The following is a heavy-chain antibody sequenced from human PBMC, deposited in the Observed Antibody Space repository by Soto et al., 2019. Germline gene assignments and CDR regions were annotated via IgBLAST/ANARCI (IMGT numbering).Heavy chain of an antibody. Sequence: QVQLVQSGAEVKKPGSSVKVSCKASGGTFSSYAISWVRQAPGQGLEWMGGIIPIFGTANYAQKFQGRVTITAAESTSTAYMELRSLRSEDTAVYYCARAGSSWPLYYYYGMEVWGQGTTVTVSS. V-gene: IGHV1-69*12. CDR3: ARAGSSWPLYYYYGMEV. CDR1: GGTFSSYA. J-gene: IGHJ6*02. D-gene: IGHD6-13*01. CDR2: IIPIFGTA.